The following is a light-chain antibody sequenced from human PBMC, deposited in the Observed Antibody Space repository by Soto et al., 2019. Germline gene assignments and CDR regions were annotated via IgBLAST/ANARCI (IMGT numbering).Light chain of an antibody. CDR2: DAS. CDR1: QSISRW. J-gene: IGKJ1*01. V-gene: IGKV1-5*01. Sequence: DIQMTQSASSLSASVGDRVTITCRASQSISRWLAWYQEKPGKAPKVLIYDASNLESGVPSRFSGSGSGTEFTLTISRLQPDDFATYYCQQYSSYWTFGQGTKVDIK. CDR3: QQYSSYWT.